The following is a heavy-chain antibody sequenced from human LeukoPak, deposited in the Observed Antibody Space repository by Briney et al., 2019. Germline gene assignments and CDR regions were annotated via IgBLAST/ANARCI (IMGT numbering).Heavy chain of an antibody. J-gene: IGHJ4*01. CDR3: TRAVIAAAGLFFDY. V-gene: IGHV3-49*03. CDR1: EYNFGYYG. Sequence: GGSLRLSCTASEYNFGYYGMSWFRQAPGKGLEWVGFIRSNAYGGTAEYAASVKGRFTISRDDSKSIGYLQMNSPKTEDTAIYYCTRAVIAAAGLFFDYWGQGTLVTVSS. D-gene: IGHD6-13*01. CDR2: IRSNAYGGTA.